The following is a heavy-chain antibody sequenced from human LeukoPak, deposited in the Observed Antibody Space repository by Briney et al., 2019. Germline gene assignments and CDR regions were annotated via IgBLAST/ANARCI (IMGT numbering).Heavy chain of an antibody. V-gene: IGHV3-23*01. CDR1: GFTFSRYG. Sequence: PGGTLRLSCAASGFTFSRYGMNWVRQTPGKGLEWVATISGSGYTTYYADSVKGRLTISRDNSKNTLYLEMNSLRVEDTAVYYCASYNWNFLNDYWGQGTLVTVSS. CDR3: ASYNWNFLNDY. D-gene: IGHD1-7*01. CDR2: ISGSGYTT. J-gene: IGHJ4*02.